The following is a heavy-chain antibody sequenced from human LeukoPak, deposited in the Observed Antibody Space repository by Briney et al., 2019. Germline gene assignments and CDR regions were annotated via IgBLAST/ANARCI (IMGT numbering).Heavy chain of an antibody. Sequence: PGGSLRLSCAASGFTFSSYSMNWVRQAPGKGLEWISSISSSSYYIYYADSVKGRFTISRDNAKNSLYLQMNSLRAEDTAVYYCARDRREDPVLWFGDQGGAFDIWGQGTIVTVSS. CDR3: ARDRREDPVLWFGDQGGAFDI. V-gene: IGHV3-21*01. CDR1: GFTFSSYS. CDR2: ISSSSYYI. J-gene: IGHJ3*02. D-gene: IGHD3-10*01.